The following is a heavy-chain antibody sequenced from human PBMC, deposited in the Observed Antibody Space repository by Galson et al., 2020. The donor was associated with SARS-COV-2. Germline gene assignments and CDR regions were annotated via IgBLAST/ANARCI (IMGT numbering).Heavy chain of an antibody. CDR1: GFTFSSYW. V-gene: IGHV3-7*01. D-gene: IGHD3-22*01. Sequence: GESLKISCAASGFTFSSYWMSWVRQAPGKGLEWVANIKQDGSEKYYVDSVKGRFTISRDNAKNSLYLQMNSLRAEDTAVYYCAGYDSSGYYGYFDYWGQGTLVTVSS. J-gene: IGHJ4*02. CDR2: IKQDGSEK. CDR3: AGYDSSGYYGYFDY.